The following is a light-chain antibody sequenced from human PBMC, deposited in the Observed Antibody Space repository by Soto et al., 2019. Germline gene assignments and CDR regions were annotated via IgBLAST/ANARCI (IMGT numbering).Light chain of an antibody. V-gene: IGKV3-20*01. Sequence: EIVLTQSPGTLSLSPGERATLSCRASQSVSSSYLAWYQQKPGQAPRLLIYGASSRATGIPDRFSGSGSGTDFTITISRLEPEDVALYYCQQYGSPWAFGQGTKVEIK. CDR1: QSVSSSY. J-gene: IGKJ1*01. CDR3: QQYGSPWA. CDR2: GAS.